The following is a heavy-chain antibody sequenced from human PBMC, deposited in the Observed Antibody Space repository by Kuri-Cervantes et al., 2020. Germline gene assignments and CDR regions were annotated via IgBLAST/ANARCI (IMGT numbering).Heavy chain of an antibody. Sequence: GESLKISWAACESTFSSYSMNWVRQAPGKGLEWVSSISSSSSYIYYADSVKGRFTISRDNAKMSLYRQMNSLRAEDTAVYYCARENTGWLQLNYHYCYMDVWGKGTPVTVSS. CDR1: ESTFSSYS. J-gene: IGHJ6*03. D-gene: IGHD5-24*01. V-gene: IGHV3-21*03. CDR3: ARENTGWLQLNYHYCYMDV. CDR2: ISSSSSYI.